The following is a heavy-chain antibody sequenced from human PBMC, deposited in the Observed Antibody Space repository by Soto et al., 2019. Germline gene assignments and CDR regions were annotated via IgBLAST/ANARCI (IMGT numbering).Heavy chain of an antibody. CDR2: ISYDGSNK. CDR3: ARDHVVVAATFRASYYGMDV. D-gene: IGHD2-15*01. Sequence: QVQLVESGGGVVQPGRSLRLSCAASGFTFSSYAMHWVRQAPGKGLEWVAVISYDGSNKYYADSVKGRFTISRDNSKNTLYLQMNSRRAEDTAVYYCARDHVVVAATFRASYYGMDVWGQGTTVTVSS. CDR1: GFTFSSYA. J-gene: IGHJ6*02. V-gene: IGHV3-30-3*01.